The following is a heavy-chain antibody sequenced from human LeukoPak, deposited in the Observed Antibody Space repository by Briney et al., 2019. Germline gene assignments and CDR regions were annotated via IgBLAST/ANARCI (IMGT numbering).Heavy chain of an antibody. V-gene: IGHV3-23*01. J-gene: IGHJ4*02. CDR3: AKEKYNGYDYIFDY. Sequence: GGSLRLSCAASGFTFSTYSMTWVRQAPGKGLEWVSGISGGGVSTYYADSVKGRFTISRDNSKTTLYLQMNSLRAGDTAVHYCAKEKYNGYDYIFDYWGQGTLVTVSS. CDR1: GFTFSTYS. D-gene: IGHD5-12*01. CDR2: ISGGGVST.